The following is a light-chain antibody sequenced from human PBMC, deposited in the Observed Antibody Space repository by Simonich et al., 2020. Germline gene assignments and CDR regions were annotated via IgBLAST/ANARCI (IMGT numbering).Light chain of an antibody. CDR2: EGS. Sequence: QSALTQPPSASGSPGQSITISCTGTSSDVGSYNLVSWYQQHPGKAPKLMIYEGSKPPSGVSNRFSGSKSGNTASLTISGLQAEDEADYYCCSYAGSSTWVFGGGTKLTVL. V-gene: IGLV2-23*01. J-gene: IGLJ3*02. CDR1: SSDVGSYNL. CDR3: CSYAGSSTWV.